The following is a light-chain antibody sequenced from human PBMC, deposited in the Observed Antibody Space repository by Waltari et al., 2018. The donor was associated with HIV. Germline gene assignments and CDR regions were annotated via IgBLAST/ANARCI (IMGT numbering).Light chain of an antibody. CDR3: QQYGSSPPLT. V-gene: IGKV3-20*01. J-gene: IGKJ4*01. CDR1: QGVSSSY. Sequence: EIVLPQSPGTLSLSPGERATLSCRASQGVSSSYLDWYQQKPGQAPRLRIYGASSRATGIPDRFSGSVSETEFTLTVSRLEPEDFAVYYCQQYGSSPPLTFGGGTKVEIK. CDR2: GAS.